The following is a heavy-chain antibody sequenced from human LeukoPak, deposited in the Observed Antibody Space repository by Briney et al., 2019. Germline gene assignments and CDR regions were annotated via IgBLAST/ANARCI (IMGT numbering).Heavy chain of an antibody. J-gene: IGHJ4*02. Sequence: SETLSLTCTVSGGSISSYYWGWLRQPPGKGLEWLGSIYHSGSTYYNPSLKSRVTISVDTSKNQFSLKLSSVTAADTAVYYCAVTIVVVPAASTYYFDYWGQGTLVTVSS. CDR1: GGSISSYY. V-gene: IGHV4-38-2*02. CDR2: IYHSGST. CDR3: AVTIVVVPAASTYYFDY. D-gene: IGHD2-2*01.